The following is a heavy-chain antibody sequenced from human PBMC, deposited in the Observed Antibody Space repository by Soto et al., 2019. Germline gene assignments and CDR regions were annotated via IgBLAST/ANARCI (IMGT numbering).Heavy chain of an antibody. V-gene: IGHV3-21*01. J-gene: IGHJ6*02. D-gene: IGHD2-21*02. CDR2: ISSSSSYI. Sequence: EVQLVESGGGLVKPGGSLRLSCAASGFTFSSYSMNWVRQAPGKGLEWVSSISSSSSYIYYADSVKGRFTISRDNAKNSLYMQMNSLRAEDTAVYYCARESFVGAYCGGDCYSRYYYYGMDVWGQGTTVTVSS. CDR3: ARESFVGAYCGGDCYSRYYYYGMDV. CDR1: GFTFSSYS.